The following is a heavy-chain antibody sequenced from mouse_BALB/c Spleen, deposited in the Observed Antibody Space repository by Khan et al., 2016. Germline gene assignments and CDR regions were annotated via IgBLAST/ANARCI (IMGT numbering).Heavy chain of an antibody. Sequence: QVRLQQSGTELPRPGASVKLSCKASGYTFTDYYLHWVKQRTGQGLEWLGVIFPGSGITFYNEKFKGKASLTADTSSSTASMQLSSLTSEDSAVYCCARSYYGYFATDYWGHGASVTVSS. D-gene: IGHD1-2*01. V-gene: IGHV1-77*01. CDR1: GYTFTDYY. CDR3: ARSYYGYFATDY. CDR2: IFPGSGIT. J-gene: IGHJ4*01.